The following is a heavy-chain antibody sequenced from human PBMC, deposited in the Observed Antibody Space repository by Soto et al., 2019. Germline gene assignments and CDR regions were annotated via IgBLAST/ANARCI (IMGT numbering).Heavy chain of an antibody. CDR1: GGTFSRHA. V-gene: IGHV1-69*01. CDR2: IVPIFGTA. J-gene: IGHJ6*02. CDR3: AERELAYGLDV. Sequence: VQSGAEVKKPGSSVKVSCKASGGTFSRHAISWVRQAPGQGLEWMGGIVPIFGTANYAQKFQGRVTITANESTSTAYMELSSLRSEDTAVYYCAERELAYGLDVWGQGTTVTVSS.